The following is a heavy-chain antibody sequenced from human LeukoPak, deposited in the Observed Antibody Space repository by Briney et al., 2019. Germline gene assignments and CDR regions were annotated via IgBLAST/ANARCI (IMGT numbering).Heavy chain of an antibody. CDR2: INPNSGDT. CDR3: ARGPGFSIWYQDWFDP. D-gene: IGHD6-13*01. V-gene: IGHV1-2*02. Sequence: ASVKVSCKASGYTFTSYGISWVRQAPGQGLEWMGWINPNSGDTNYAQKFQGRVTMTGDTSISTVYMELSRLRSDDTAVYYCARGPGFSIWYQDWFDPWGQGTLVTVSS. J-gene: IGHJ5*02. CDR1: GYTFTSYG.